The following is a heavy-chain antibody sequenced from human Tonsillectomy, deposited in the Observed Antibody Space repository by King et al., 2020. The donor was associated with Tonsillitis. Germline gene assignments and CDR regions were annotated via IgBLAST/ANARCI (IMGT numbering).Heavy chain of an antibody. D-gene: IGHD4-17*01. CDR3: ARITSGDYEQNYYYYSMDV. Sequence: QITLKESGPALVKPTQTLTLTCTFSGFSLSTSGMCVSWIRQPPGKALEWLALIDWDDDKYYSTSLKTRLTISKDTSKNQVVLTMTNMDPVDTATYYCARITSGDYEQNYYYYSMDVWGKGTTVTVSS. V-gene: IGHV2-70*01. J-gene: IGHJ6*03. CDR1: GFSLSTSGMC. CDR2: IDWDDDK.